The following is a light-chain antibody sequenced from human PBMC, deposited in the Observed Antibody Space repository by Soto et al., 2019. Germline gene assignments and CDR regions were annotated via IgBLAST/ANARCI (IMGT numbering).Light chain of an antibody. Sequence: AIPMTQSPSSLSASVGDGVTITCRARQDIRNDLGWYQQKPGKAPKLLIYAASSLQGGVPSRFSGSGSGTDFTLSISSLQPEDFATYYCLQDYNYPYTFGQGTKLEIK. J-gene: IGKJ2*01. CDR2: AAS. V-gene: IGKV1-6*01. CDR3: LQDYNYPYT. CDR1: QDIRND.